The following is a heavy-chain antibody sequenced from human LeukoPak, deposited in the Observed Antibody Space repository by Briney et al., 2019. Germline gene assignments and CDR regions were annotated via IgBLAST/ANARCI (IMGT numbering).Heavy chain of an antibody. CDR2: IYNSGNT. D-gene: IGHD6-13*01. V-gene: IGHV4-59*01. CDR3: ARERGGSSWYFDY. CDR1: GASISSYY. J-gene: IGHJ4*02. Sequence: SETLSLTCTVSGASISSYYWSWIRQPPGKRLEWIGYIYNSGNTNYNPSLRSRVTISVDTSKNQFSLKLSSVTAADTAVYYCARERGGSSWYFDYWGQGTLVTVSS.